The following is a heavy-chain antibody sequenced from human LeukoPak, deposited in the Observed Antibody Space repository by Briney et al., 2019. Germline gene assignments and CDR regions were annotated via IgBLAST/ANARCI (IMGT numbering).Heavy chain of an antibody. Sequence: SQTLSLTCTVSGGSISSGDYYWSWIRQPPGKGLEWIGYIYYSGSTYYNPSLKSRVTISVDTSKNQFSLKLSSVTATDTAVYYCARARGYIYYYDSSGYFDWGQGTLVTVSS. D-gene: IGHD3-22*01. CDR3: ARARGYIYYYDSSGYFD. J-gene: IGHJ4*02. CDR1: GGSISSGDYY. V-gene: IGHV4-30-4*01. CDR2: IYYSGST.